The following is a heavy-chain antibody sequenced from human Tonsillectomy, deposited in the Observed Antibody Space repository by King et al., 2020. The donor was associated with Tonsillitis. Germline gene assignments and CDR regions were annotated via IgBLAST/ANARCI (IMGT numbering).Heavy chain of an antibody. CDR1: GFTVSSNY. Sequence: VQLVESGGGLIQPGGSLRLSCAASGFTVSSNYMSWVRQALGKGLEWVSVIYSGGSTDYADSVKGRFTISRDNSKNTLYLQMNSLRAEDTAVYYCARDGLDYYDSSGSGYFDLWGRGTLVTVSS. V-gene: IGHV3-53*01. D-gene: IGHD3-22*01. CDR2: IYSGGST. J-gene: IGHJ2*01. CDR3: ARDGLDYYDSSGSGYFDL.